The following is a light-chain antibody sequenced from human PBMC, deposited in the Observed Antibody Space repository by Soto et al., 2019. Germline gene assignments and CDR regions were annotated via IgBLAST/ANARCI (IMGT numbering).Light chain of an antibody. CDR2: PTS. V-gene: IGKV1-12*01. Sequence: DIQMTQSPSSVSASIGDSVTITCRASPNIGSWLAWYQQMPGEAPKLLISPTSHLSPGAPSRFSGSGAGTEFTLTITSLQPEDFATYFCLQANNFPVTFGGGTKVE. J-gene: IGKJ4*01. CDR3: LQANNFPVT. CDR1: PNIGSW.